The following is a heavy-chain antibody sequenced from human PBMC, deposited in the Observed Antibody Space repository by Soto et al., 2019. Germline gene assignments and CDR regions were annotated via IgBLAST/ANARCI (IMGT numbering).Heavy chain of an antibody. CDR2: IYHSGTT. D-gene: IGHD4-17*01. J-gene: IGHJ4*02. Sequence: SETLSLTCTVSGGSISSGGYYWRWIRQHPGKGLEWIGYIYHSGTTYYNPSLKSRVTISVDTSKNQFSLKLSSVTAADTAVYYCARTYGDYVFDYWGQGTLVTVSS. V-gene: IGHV4-31*03. CDR3: ARTYGDYVFDY. CDR1: GGSISSGGYY.